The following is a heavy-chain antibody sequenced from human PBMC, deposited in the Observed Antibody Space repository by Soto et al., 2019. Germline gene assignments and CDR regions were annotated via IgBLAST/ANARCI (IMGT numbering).Heavy chain of an antibody. V-gene: IGHV3-21*01. CDR1: GFTFSNYS. Sequence: GGPLRLSCVGSGFTFSNYSINWVRQSPGKGLEWVSSISSRSDIYYADSVKGRFTISRDNAKNSVSLQMNSLRAEDTAVYYCAREYTAWPLAYGLDVWGQGTTVTVSS. J-gene: IGHJ6*02. CDR2: ISSRSDI. D-gene: IGHD2-2*02. CDR3: AREYTAWPLAYGLDV.